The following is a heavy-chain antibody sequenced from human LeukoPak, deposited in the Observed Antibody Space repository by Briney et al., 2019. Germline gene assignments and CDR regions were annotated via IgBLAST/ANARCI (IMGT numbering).Heavy chain of an antibody. CDR3: AREGYYGSGSPPSLYFDY. V-gene: IGHV3-33*01. Sequence: GGPLRLSCAASGFIFSSYGMHWVRQAPGKGLEWVAVIWYDGSKKYYADSVKGRFTISRDNSRSTLYLQMNSLRPEDTAIYYCAREGYYGSGSPPSLYFDYWGQGTLVTVSS. CDR2: IWYDGSKK. D-gene: IGHD3-10*01. CDR1: GFIFSSYG. J-gene: IGHJ4*02.